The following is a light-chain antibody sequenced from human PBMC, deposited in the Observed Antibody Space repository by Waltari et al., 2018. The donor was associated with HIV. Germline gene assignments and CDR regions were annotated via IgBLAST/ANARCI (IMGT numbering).Light chain of an antibody. CDR1: RSNIGTNP. CDR2: SDD. V-gene: IGLV1-44*01. J-gene: IGLJ2*01. CDR3: AVWDDSLDGQPV. Sequence: QSVLTQPASASGNPGQRVTISCSGSRSNIGTNPVSWSQQLPATAPKLLIFSDDQRPSGLPERLSCSTTGTPACLAIRGLQFEVEAVYCCAVWDDSLDGQPVFGGRTLLSVL.